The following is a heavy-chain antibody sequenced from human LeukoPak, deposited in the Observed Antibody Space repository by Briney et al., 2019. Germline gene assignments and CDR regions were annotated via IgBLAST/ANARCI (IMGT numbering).Heavy chain of an antibody. D-gene: IGHD3-16*01. CDR2: ISAYNGNT. J-gene: IGHJ5*02. Sequence: ASVKVSCKASGYTFTSYGIGWVRQAPGQGLEWMGWISAYNGNTNYAQKLQGRVTMTTDASTSTAYMELRSLRSDDTAVYYCARYEEDNWFDPWGQGTLVTVSS. CDR1: GYTFTSYG. CDR3: ARYEEDNWFDP. V-gene: IGHV1-18*01.